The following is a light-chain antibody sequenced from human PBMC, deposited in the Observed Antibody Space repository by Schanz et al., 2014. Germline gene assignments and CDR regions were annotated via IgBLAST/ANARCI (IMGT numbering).Light chain of an antibody. Sequence: QSALTQPASVSGSPGQSITISCTGTSSDVGSYKFVSWYQQHPGKAPKLIIYEATNRPSGVSSRFSGSKSVTTASLTISGLQAEDEADYYCSSYRRTDTTYVVFGGGTKLTVL. CDR1: SSDVGSYKF. V-gene: IGLV2-14*02. CDR2: EAT. J-gene: IGLJ2*01. CDR3: SSYRRTDTTYVV.